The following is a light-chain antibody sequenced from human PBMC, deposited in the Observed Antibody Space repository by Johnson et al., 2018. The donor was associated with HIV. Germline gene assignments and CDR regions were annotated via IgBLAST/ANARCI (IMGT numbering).Light chain of an antibody. V-gene: IGLV1-51*01. Sequence: QSVLTQPPSVSAAPGQKVTISCFGSDSDIGNNYVSWYQQLPGTAPKLLIYDNNKRPSGIPDRFSGSKSGTSATLGITGLQTGDGADDYCGTWDSSLRVGFFGTGTKVTVL. CDR1: DSDIGNNY. CDR2: DNN. J-gene: IGLJ1*01. CDR3: GTWDSSLRVGF.